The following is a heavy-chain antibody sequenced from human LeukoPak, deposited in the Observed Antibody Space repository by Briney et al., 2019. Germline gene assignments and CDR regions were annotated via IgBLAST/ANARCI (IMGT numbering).Heavy chain of an antibody. CDR3: ATARYDNNDYYSSSMAV. D-gene: IGHD1/OR15-1a*01. J-gene: IGHJ6*03. CDR1: GYTLSDLS. Sequence: ASVKVSCKISGYTLSDLSIHWVRQAPGKGLEWVGGIDPEDGDTVYARNFRGRFTVTEDTSTDTSYMELSSLTADDTAVYYCATARYDNNDYYSSSMAVGGDGTSVTVSS. V-gene: IGHV1-24*01. CDR2: IDPEDGDT.